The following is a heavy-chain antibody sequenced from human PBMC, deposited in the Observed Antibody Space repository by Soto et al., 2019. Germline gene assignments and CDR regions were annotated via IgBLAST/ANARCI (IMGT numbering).Heavy chain of an antibody. J-gene: IGHJ4*02. CDR1: GGTFSGYY. D-gene: IGHD6-13*01. CDR2: INHSGTT. Sequence: SETLSLTCAVYGGTFSGYYWSWIRQPPGKGLEWIGEINHSGTTNYNPSLKSRVTISADTSKNQFSLKLSSVTAADTAVYYCARGESIAAAGATPFDYWGQGTLVTVSS. CDR3: ARGESIAAAGATPFDY. V-gene: IGHV4-34*01.